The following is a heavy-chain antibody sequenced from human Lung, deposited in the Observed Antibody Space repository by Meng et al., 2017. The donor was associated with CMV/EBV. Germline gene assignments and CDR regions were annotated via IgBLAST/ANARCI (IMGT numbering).Heavy chain of an antibody. CDR3: ARDPRVKSYVVVPAASDY. J-gene: IGHJ4*02. D-gene: IGHD2-2*01. V-gene: IGHV3-7*01. Sequence: ESXKISXVASGFTFNTYWMSWVRQAPGKGLEWVANIKQDGSEKYYVGSVKGRFTISRDNAKNSLYLQMNSLRAEDTAVYYCARDPRVKSYVVVPAASDYWGQGTIVTVSS. CDR1: GFTFNTYW. CDR2: IKQDGSEK.